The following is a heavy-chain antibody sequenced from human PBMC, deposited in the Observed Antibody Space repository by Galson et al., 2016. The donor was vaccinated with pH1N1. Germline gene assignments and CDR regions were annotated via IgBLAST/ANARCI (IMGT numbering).Heavy chain of an antibody. CDR1: GFTFSSYA. Sequence: SLRLSCAASGFTFSSYAMTWVRQTPGKGLQWVSTTSSSYGNIFYADSMRGRFTISRDNSKNTLYLQLNSLRAEDTALYYCAKLGNGFYEFGHWGQGALVTGSS. CDR3: AKLGNGFYEFGH. V-gene: IGHV3-23*01. J-gene: IGHJ4*02. D-gene: IGHD3-3*01. CDR2: TSSSYGNI.